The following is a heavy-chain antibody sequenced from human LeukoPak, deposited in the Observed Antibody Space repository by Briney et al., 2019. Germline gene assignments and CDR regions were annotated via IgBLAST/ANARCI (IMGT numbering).Heavy chain of an antibody. CDR2: IYFTGST. J-gene: IGHJ4*02. D-gene: IGHD1-26*01. CDR3: ARPIVGYDWNFDQ. CDR1: GDSFNNYY. V-gene: IGHV4-4*08. Sequence: SETLSLTCTVSGDSFNNYYWHWIRQPPGKSLDWIGYIYFTGSTNYNPSLESRVTMSVDTSKNQFSLYLSSVTAADTAIYYCARPIVGYDWNFDQWGQGILVTVSS.